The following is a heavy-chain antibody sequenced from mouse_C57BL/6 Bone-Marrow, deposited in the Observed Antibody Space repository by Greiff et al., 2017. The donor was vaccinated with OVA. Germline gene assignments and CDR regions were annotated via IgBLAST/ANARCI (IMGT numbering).Heavy chain of an antibody. CDR1: GCTFTSYW. D-gene: IGHD2-3*01. V-gene: IGHV1-61*01. Sequence: VQLQQSGAELVRPGSSVKLSCKASGCTFTSYWMDWVKQRPGQGLEWIGNLYPSDSETHYNQKFKDKATLTVDKSSSTAYMQLSSLTSEDSAVYYCARWRDGYYGGAWFAYWGQGTLVTVSA. J-gene: IGHJ3*01. CDR2: LYPSDSET. CDR3: ARWRDGYYGGAWFAY.